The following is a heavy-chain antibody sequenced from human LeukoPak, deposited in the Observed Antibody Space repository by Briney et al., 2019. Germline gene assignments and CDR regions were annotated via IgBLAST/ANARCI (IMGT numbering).Heavy chain of an antibody. CDR2: ISGYTGNT. J-gene: IGHJ4*02. CDR1: GYSFTSYG. CDR3: ARDSPYSSGWSHLDY. Sequence: ASVKVSCKASGYSFTSYGISWVRQAPGQGLEWMGWISGYTGNTNYPQKLQDRVTMTTGKSTSTAYMELGSLRSDETAVYYCARDSPYSSGWSHLDYWGQGTLVTVSS. V-gene: IGHV1-18*01. D-gene: IGHD6-19*01.